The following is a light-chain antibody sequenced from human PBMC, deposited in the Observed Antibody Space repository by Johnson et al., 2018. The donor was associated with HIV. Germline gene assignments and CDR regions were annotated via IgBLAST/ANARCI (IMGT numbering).Light chain of an antibody. J-gene: IGLJ1*01. CDR3: GTWDGSGGF. V-gene: IGLV1-51*01. CDR1: SSNIGNNY. Sequence: QSVLTQPPSVSAAPGQKVTISCSGSSSNIGNNYVSWYQQLPGTAPKLLIYDNNKRPSGLPDRFSGSKSGSTATLAITGLQTGAEADYYCGTWDGSGGFFGTGTKVTVL. CDR2: DNN.